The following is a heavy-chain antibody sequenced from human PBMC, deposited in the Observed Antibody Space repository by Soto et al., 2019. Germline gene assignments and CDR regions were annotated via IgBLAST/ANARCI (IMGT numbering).Heavy chain of an antibody. CDR3: AGGYCSGGSCYGYYYGMGV. CDR1: GGSISSYY. V-gene: IGHV4-4*07. D-gene: IGHD2-15*01. Sequence: SETLSLTGTVSGGSISSYYWSWIRQPAGKGLGWIGRIYSSGSTNYNPSLKSRVTMSVDTSKNQFSLKLSSVTAADTAVYYCAGGYCSGGSCYGYYYGMGVSGKATTVT. J-gene: IGHJ6*04. CDR2: IYSSGST.